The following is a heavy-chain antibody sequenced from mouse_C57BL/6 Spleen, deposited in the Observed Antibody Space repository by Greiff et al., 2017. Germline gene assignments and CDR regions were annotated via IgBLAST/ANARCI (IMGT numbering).Heavy chain of an antibody. Sequence: QVQLQQPGAELVMPGASVKLSCKASGYTFTSYWMHWVKQRPGQGLEWIGEIDPSDSYTNYNQKFKGKSTLTVDKSSSTAYMQLSSLTSEDSAVYYCARRHDDDEDFDGWGTGTTVTVSS. CDR1: GYTFTSYW. J-gene: IGHJ1*03. D-gene: IGHD2-4*01. CDR3: ARRHDDDEDFDG. CDR2: IDPSDSYT. V-gene: IGHV1-69*01.